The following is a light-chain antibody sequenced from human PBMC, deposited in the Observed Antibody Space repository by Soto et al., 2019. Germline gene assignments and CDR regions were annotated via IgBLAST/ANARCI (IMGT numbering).Light chain of an antibody. CDR3: CSYAGSRTYV. CDR2: EVS. CDR1: SSVVGSYNL. V-gene: IGLV2-23*02. J-gene: IGLJ1*01. Sequence: QSLLTQPASVSGSPGQSITISFPGNSSVVGSYNLVSWYQQHPGKAPKLMIYEVSKRPSGVSNRFSGSKSGNTASLTISGLQAEDEADYYCCSYAGSRTYVFGTGTKVTVL.